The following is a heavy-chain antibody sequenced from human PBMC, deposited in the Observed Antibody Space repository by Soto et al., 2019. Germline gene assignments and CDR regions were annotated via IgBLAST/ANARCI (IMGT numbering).Heavy chain of an antibody. CDR3: TRPKGYCSSTSCPLDAFDI. CDR2: IRSKANSYAT. J-gene: IGHJ3*02. V-gene: IGHV3-73*01. CDR1: GFTFSGSA. Sequence: GGSLRLSCAASGFTFSGSAMHWVRQASGKGLEWVGRIRSKANSYATAYAASVKGRFTISSDDSKNTAYLQMNSLKTEDTAVYYCTRPKGYCSSTSCPLDAFDIWGQGTMVTVSS. D-gene: IGHD2-2*01.